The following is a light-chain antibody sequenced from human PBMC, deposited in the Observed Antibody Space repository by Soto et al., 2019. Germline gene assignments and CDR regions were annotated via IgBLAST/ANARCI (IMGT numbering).Light chain of an antibody. CDR2: NND. V-gene: IGLV1-44*01. CDR3: AAWDGSLNGWV. CDR1: NSNIGSNT. J-gene: IGLJ3*02. Sequence: QAVVTQAPSASGTPGQRVTISCSGSNSNIGSNTVSWYQQVPGTAPKVLIYNNDQRPSGVPDRLSGSKSGTSASLAIGGLQSEDEADYYSAAWDGSLNGWVFGGGTKLTVL.